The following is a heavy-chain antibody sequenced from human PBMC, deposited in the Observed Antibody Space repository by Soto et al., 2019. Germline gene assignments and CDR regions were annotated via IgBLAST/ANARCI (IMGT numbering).Heavy chain of an antibody. CDR1: GFSLTNGRMG. CDR3: ARMDGDYNYYGLDV. Sequence: QVTLKESGPVLVKPTETLTLICSVSGFSLTNGRMGVSWISQPPGKALEWLAHFFSDAERSYSTSMQSRLNMYTDSSASQVVLTMTNMAPADTATYFCARMDGDYNYYGLDVWGHGIAVTVSS. D-gene: IGHD4-17*01. V-gene: IGHV2-26*01. J-gene: IGHJ6*02. CDR2: FFSDAER.